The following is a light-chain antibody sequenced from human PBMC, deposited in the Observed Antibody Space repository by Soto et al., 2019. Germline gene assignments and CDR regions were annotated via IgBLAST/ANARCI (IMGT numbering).Light chain of an antibody. J-gene: IGLJ1*01. Sequence: QSALTQPASVSGSPGQSITISCTGTSGDVGGYKYVSWYQQHPGKAPKLLIYDVTDRPSGVSNRFSGSTSGNTASLTISGLQAGDEADYYCSSYTSSTTLVFGTGTKLTVL. CDR1: SGDVGGYKY. CDR3: SSYTSSTTLV. V-gene: IGLV2-14*03. CDR2: DVT.